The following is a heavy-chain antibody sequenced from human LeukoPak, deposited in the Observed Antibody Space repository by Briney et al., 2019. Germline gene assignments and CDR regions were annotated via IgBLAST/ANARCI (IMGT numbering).Heavy chain of an antibody. J-gene: IGHJ4*02. D-gene: IGHD3-10*01. V-gene: IGHV3-33*01. CDR1: GFTFSNHG. Sequence: PGGSLRLSCAASGFTFSNHGMHWVRQAPGKGLEWVALIWYDGSNKEYAESVKGRFTISRDNSKNTLYLQMNSLRAEDTAIYYCASNDGSGSLSFDFWGQGTLVTVSS. CDR2: IWYDGSNK. CDR3: ASNDGSGSLSFDF.